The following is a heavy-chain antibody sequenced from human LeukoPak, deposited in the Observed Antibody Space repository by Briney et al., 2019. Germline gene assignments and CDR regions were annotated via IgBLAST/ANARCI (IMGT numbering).Heavy chain of an antibody. CDR3: AREHQWLAFDY. D-gene: IGHD6-19*01. CDR1: GFTFSSYS. Sequence: GGSLRLSCAASGFTFSSYSMNWVRQAPGKGLECVSSISSSSSYIYYADSVKGRFTISRDNAKNSLYLQMNSLRAEDTAVYYCAREHQWLAFDYWGQGTLVTVSS. J-gene: IGHJ4*02. CDR2: ISSSSSYI. V-gene: IGHV3-21*01.